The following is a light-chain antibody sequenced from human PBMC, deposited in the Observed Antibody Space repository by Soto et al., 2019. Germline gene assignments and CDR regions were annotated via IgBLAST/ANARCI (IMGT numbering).Light chain of an antibody. V-gene: IGKV1-39*01. CDR2: AAS. CDR1: QSISSY. J-gene: IGKJ1*01. Sequence: DIQMTQSPSSLSAFVGDRVTITCRASQSISSYLNWYQQKPGKAPKLLIYAASSLQSGVPSRSSGSGSGTDFTLTISSLQPEDFANYYCQQSYSTPWTFGQGTKVDIK. CDR3: QQSYSTPWT.